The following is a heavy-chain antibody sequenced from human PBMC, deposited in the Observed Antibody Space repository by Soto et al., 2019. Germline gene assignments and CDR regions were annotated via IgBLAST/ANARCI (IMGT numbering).Heavy chain of an antibody. Sequence: GGSLRLSCAASGFTFSSYAMHWVRQAPGKGLEWVAVISYDGSNKYYADSVKGRFTISRDNSKNTLYLQMNSLRAEDTAVYYCARERGSVWLVSPTELEGGSIAAERHDAFDIWGQGTMVTVSS. D-gene: IGHD3-9*01. CDR1: GFTFSSYA. J-gene: IGHJ3*02. CDR2: ISYDGSNK. CDR3: ARERGSVWLVSPTELEGGSIAAERHDAFDI. V-gene: IGHV3-30*04.